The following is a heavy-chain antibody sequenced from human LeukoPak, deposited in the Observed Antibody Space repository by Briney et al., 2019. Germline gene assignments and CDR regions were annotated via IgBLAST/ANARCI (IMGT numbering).Heavy chain of an antibody. CDR1: GFTFSSYA. D-gene: IGHD4-17*01. V-gene: IGHV3-30-3*01. J-gene: IGHJ3*02. CDR3: ARDRAPYGYDAFDI. CDR2: ISYDGSNK. Sequence: PGGSLGLSCAASGFTFSSYAMHWVRQAPGKGLEWVAVISYDGSNKYYADSVKGRFTISRDNSKNTLYLQMNSLRAEDTAVYYCARDRAPYGYDAFDIWGQGTMVTVSS.